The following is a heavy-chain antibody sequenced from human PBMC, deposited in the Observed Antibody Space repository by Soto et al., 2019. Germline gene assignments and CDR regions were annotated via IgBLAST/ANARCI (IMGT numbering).Heavy chain of an antibody. Sequence: PRESLKISCKGSGYSFTSYWIGWVRQMPGKGLEWMGIIYPGDSDTRYSPSFQGQVTISADKSISTAYLQWSSLKASDTAMYYCARRTYGDYAYCYYGMDVWGQGTTVTVSS. CDR2: IYPGDSDT. D-gene: IGHD4-17*01. J-gene: IGHJ6*02. CDR1: GYSFTSYW. CDR3: ARRTYGDYAYCYYGMDV. V-gene: IGHV5-51*01.